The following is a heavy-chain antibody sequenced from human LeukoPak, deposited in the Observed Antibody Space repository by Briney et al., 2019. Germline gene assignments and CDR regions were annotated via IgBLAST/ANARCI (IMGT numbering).Heavy chain of an antibody. D-gene: IGHD3-22*01. CDR2: ISHDGSNK. V-gene: IGHV3-30-3*01. CDR3: ARDERFVPPYYYDSSGYSNWFDP. CDR1: GFTFSSYA. Sequence: GGSLRLSCAASGFTFSSYAMHWVRQAPGKGLEWVAVISHDGSNKYYADSVKGRFTISRDNSKNTLYLQMNSLRAEDTAVYYCARDERFVPPYYYDSSGYSNWFDPWGQGTLVTVSS. J-gene: IGHJ5*02.